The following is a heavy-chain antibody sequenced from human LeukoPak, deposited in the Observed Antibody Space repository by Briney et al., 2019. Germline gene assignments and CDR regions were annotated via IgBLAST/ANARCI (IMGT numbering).Heavy chain of an antibody. D-gene: IGHD2-15*01. CDR2: IYYSGST. Sequence: SETLSLTCTVSGGSISSYYWSWIRQPPGKGLEWIGYIYYSGSTYYNPSLKSRVTISIDTSKNQFSLKLTSVTAADTAVYYCAKIGYCSGDSCRGFDPWGQGTLVTVSS. CDR1: GGSISSYY. V-gene: IGHV4-59*12. CDR3: AKIGYCSGDSCRGFDP. J-gene: IGHJ5*02.